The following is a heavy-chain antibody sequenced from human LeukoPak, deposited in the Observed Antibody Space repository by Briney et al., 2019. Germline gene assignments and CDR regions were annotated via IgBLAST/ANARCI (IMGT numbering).Heavy chain of an antibody. J-gene: IGHJ4*02. Sequence: ASVKVSCKASGYTFTNYDINWVRQATGQGLEWMGWMNPNSGNTGYAQKFQGRVTITRNTSISTAYMELSSLRSEDTAVYYCAREVYYDSSGYYNWGQETLVTVSS. D-gene: IGHD3-22*01. CDR2: MNPNSGNT. CDR1: GYTFTNYD. CDR3: AREVYYDSSGYYN. V-gene: IGHV1-8*03.